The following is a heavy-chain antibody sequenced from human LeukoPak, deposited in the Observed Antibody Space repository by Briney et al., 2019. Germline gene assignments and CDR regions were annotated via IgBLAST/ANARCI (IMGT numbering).Heavy chain of an antibody. CDR1: AGSVSTIDYY. V-gene: IGHV4-34*01. J-gene: IGHJ3*02. Sequence: SETLSLTCIVSAGSVSTIDYYWAWIRLPPGKGLEWIGEINHSGSTNYNPSLKSRVTISVDTSKNQFSLKLSSVTAADTAVYYCARGEGAFDIWGQGTMVTVSS. CDR3: ARGEGAFDI. CDR2: INHSGST.